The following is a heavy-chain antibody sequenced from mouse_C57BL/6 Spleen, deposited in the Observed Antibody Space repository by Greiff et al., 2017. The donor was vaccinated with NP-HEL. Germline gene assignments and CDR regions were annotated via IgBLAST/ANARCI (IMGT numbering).Heavy chain of an antibody. CDR3: AKLYGNSFAY. V-gene: IGHV1-4*01. Sequence: VKLQESGAELARPGASVKMSCKASGYTFTSYTMHWVKQRPGQGLEWIGYINPSSGYTKYNQKFKDKATLTADKSSSTAYMQLSSLTSEDSAVYYCAKLYGNSFAYWGQGTLVTVSA. J-gene: IGHJ3*01. CDR1: GYTFTSYT. CDR2: INPSSGYT. D-gene: IGHD2-1*01.